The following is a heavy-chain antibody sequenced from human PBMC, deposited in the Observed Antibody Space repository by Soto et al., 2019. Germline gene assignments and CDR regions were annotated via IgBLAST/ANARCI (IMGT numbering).Heavy chain of an antibody. J-gene: IGHJ4*02. CDR3: ARGSTDSYPGSRIIDF. CDR1: GITFGSSA. V-gene: IGHV3-23*01. D-gene: IGHD3-10*01. Sequence: GGSLRLSCVAFGITFGSSAMSWFRKGPGKGMEWVSTITDTGGDTKYADSVRGRFTMSRDNSKKTLLLQMNSLRVEDSALYYCARGSTDSYPGSRIIDFWGRGTLVTVSS. CDR2: ITDTGGDT.